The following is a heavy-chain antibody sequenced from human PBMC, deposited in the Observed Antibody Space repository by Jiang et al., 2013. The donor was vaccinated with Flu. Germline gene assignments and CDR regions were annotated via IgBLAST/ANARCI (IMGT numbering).Heavy chain of an antibody. CDR1: GGSISSDY. CDR2: VYNSGST. J-gene: IGHJ4*02. V-gene: IGHV4-59*08. Sequence: LLKPSETLSLTCTVSGGSISSDYWSWIRQPPGKGLEWMGYVYNSGSTKFNPSLKSRVTVSVDTAKNQFSLRLSSVTAADTAVYYCARHLGRDAYKVDYWGQGTLVTVSS. CDR3: ARHLGRDAYKVDY. D-gene: IGHD5-24*01.